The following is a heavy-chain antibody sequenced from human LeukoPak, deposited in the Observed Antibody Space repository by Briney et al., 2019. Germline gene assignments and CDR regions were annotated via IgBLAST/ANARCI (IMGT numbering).Heavy chain of an antibody. CDR3: ARRSDYYGSGSYYKEVWFDP. J-gene: IGHJ5*02. CDR1: GGSISSYY. Sequence: SETLSLTCTVSGGSISSYYWSWIRQPPGKGLEWIGYIYYSGSTNYNPSLERRVTISVDTSKNQFSLKLTSVTAADPAVYYCARRSDYYGSGSYYKEVWFDPWGQGTLVTVSS. V-gene: IGHV4-59*08. D-gene: IGHD3-10*01. CDR2: IYYSGST.